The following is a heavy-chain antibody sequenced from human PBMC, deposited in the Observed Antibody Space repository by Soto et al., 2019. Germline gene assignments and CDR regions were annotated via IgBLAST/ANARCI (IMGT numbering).Heavy chain of an antibody. D-gene: IGHD6-13*01. CDR1: GYRSNHCR. J-gene: IGHJ5*02. CDR3: ARHNRYSSTWFEGWFDP. CDR2: IHPGDSDT. Sequence: SLTISCHRSGYRSNHCRPAQMRHLPGRDLEWLGIIHPGDSDTRYSPFFQGQVTISADKSISTAYLQWSSLKASDTAMYYCARHNRYSSTWFEGWFDPWGQGTLVTVSS. V-gene: IGHV5-51*01.